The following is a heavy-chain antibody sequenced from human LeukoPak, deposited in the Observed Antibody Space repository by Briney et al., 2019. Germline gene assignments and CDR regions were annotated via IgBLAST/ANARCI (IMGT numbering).Heavy chain of an antibody. J-gene: IGHJ4*02. CDR1: GFSFSTYE. V-gene: IGHV3-48*03. D-gene: IGHD3-22*01. Sequence: GGSLSLSCAASGFSFSTYEMNWVRQALGKGLEWISYISTGGSLIYYADSVKGRFTISRDNAKNSPYLQMNSLRAEDTAVYYCARDDYYDNSGYCDYWGQGTLVTVSS. CDR3: ARDDYYDNSGYCDY. CDR2: ISTGGSLI.